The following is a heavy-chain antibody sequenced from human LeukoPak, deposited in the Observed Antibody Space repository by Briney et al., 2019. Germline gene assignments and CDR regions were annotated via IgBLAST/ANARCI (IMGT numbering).Heavy chain of an antibody. CDR2: IIPIFATP. Sequence: SVKVSCKASGGTFTNYAISWVRQAPGQGLEWMGGIIPIFATPNYAQNFQGRVTITADESTSTAYMELSSLKSEDTAVYYCARVTGYMIEDYFDYWGQGTLVTVSS. J-gene: IGHJ4*02. D-gene: IGHD3-22*01. CDR1: GGTFTNYA. V-gene: IGHV1-69*01. CDR3: ARVTGYMIEDYFDY.